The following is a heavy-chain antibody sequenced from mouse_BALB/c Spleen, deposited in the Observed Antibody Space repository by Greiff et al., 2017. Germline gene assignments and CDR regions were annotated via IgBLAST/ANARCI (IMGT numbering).Heavy chain of an antibody. CDR2: IYPGDGDT. CDR3: ARFTTVVATDAY. D-gene: IGHD1-1*01. CDR1: GYAFSSYW. Sequence: QVQLQQSGAELVRPGSSVKISCKASGYAFSSYWMNWVKQRPGQGLEWIGQIYPGDGDTNYNGKFKGKATLTADKSSSTAYMQLSSLTSEDSAVYFCARFTTVVATDAYWGQGTLVTVSA. J-gene: IGHJ3*01. V-gene: IGHV1-80*01.